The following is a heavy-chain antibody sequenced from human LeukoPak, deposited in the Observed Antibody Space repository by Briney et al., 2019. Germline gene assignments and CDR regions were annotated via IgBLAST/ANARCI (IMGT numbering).Heavy chain of an antibody. Sequence: ASVKVSCKASGGTFISYAISWVRQAPGQGLEWMGGIIPIFGTANYAQKFQGRVTITTDESTSTAYMELSSLRSEDTAVYYCARVSSTRYYYYYMDVWGKGTTVTVSS. CDR3: ARVSSTRYYYYYMDV. D-gene: IGHD2-2*01. CDR2: IIPIFGTA. J-gene: IGHJ6*03. CDR1: GGTFISYA. V-gene: IGHV1-69*05.